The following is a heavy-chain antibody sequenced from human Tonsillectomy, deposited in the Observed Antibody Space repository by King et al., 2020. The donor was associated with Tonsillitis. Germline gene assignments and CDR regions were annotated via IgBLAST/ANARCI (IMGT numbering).Heavy chain of an antibody. J-gene: IGHJ5*02. CDR2: IHYSGST. D-gene: IGHD3-3*01. V-gene: IGHV4-39*01. Sequence: QLQESGPGLVKPSETLSLSCTVSGGSISTSYYYWGWIRQPPGKGLEWIGNIHYSGSTYYNPSFKSRVTISVDTSKNQFSLKLSSVTAADTAVYYCARTYYGTAVDPWGQGTLVTVSA. CDR3: ARTYYGTAVDP. CDR1: GGSISTSYYY.